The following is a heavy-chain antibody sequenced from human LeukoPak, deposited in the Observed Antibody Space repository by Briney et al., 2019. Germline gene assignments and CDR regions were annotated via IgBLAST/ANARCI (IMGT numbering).Heavy chain of an antibody. Sequence: SETLSLTCTVSGGPISSYYWSWIRQPPGKGLEWIGYIYYSGSTNYNPSLKSRVTISVDTSKNQFSLKLSSVTAADTAVYYCAREYGGDAFDIWGQGTMVTVSS. CDR1: GGPISSYY. D-gene: IGHD4/OR15-4a*01. CDR3: AREYGGDAFDI. J-gene: IGHJ3*02. V-gene: IGHV4-59*01. CDR2: IYYSGST.